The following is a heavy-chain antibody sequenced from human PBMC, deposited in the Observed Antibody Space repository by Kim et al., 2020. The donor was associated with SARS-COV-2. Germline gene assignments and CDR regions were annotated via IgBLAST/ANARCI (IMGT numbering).Heavy chain of an antibody. D-gene: IGHD4-17*01. V-gene: IGHV4-39*01. Sequence: SETLSLTCTVSGGSIRGSTYYWGWIRQPPGKGLEWIGSINYSGNTYYNSSLKSRVTVSVDTSKNEFSLKLSFVTAADTAVYYCARLDYGDSGYWGQGTLVTVSS. CDR1: GGSIRGSTYY. J-gene: IGHJ4*02. CDR2: INYSGNT. CDR3: ARLDYGDSGY.